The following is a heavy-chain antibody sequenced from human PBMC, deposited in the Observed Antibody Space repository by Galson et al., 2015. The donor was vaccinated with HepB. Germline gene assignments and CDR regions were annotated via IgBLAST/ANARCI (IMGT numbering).Heavy chain of an antibody. D-gene: IGHD3-10*01. CDR3: AKLNNPYGSGSYDPWDY. V-gene: IGHV3-33*06. Sequence: SLRLSCAASGFTFSSYGMHWVRQAPGKGLEWVAVIWYDGSNKYYADSVKGRFTISIDNSKNTLYLQMNSLRAEDTAVYYCAKLNNPYGSGSYDPWDYWGQGTLVTVSS. J-gene: IGHJ4*02. CDR1: GFTFSSYG. CDR2: IWYDGSNK.